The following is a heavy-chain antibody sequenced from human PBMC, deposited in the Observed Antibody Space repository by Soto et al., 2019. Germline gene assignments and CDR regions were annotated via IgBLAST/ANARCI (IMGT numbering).Heavy chain of an antibody. Sequence: QVQLVQSGTEVKEPGSSVKVSCKASGGTFGSYSISWVRQAPGQGLEWMGGIIGIFGTANYAQKFQGRVTITADKSTSTAYMELSSLRSADTAVYYCARQQGTAAANDYWGQGTLVTVSS. CDR1: GGTFGSYS. D-gene: IGHD6-13*01. J-gene: IGHJ4*02. CDR3: ARQQGTAAANDY. CDR2: IIGIFGTA. V-gene: IGHV1-69*06.